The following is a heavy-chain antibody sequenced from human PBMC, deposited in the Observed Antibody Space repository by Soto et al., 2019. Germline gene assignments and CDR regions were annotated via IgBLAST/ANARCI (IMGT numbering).Heavy chain of an antibody. J-gene: IGHJ4*02. V-gene: IGHV3-30*18. CDR2: VFFDGNNK. CDR1: GITFSRYA. Sequence: QVEFMQSGGGVVQPGRSLRLSCATSGITFSRYAMHWVRQAPGKRMEWVAVVFFDGNNKYYGDSVKGRFTVSRDNSKNTTYLQMNGLRPEDSGVYYSTKGGTVPFDYWGQGSLVSVSS. D-gene: IGHD3-16*01. CDR3: TKGGTVPFDY.